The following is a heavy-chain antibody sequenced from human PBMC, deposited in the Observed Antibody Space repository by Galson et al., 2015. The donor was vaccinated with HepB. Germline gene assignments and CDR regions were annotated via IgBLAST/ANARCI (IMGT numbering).Heavy chain of an antibody. J-gene: IGHJ4*02. CDR3: TKVKGDIAVAGPFDY. CDR2: ISFDGSNK. D-gene: IGHD6-19*01. Sequence: SCAASGFTFSRYGMDWVRQAPGKGLEWVAVISFDGSNKYYADSVKGRFTISRDNSKNTLYLQMNSLRAEDTAVYYCTKVKGDIAVAGPFDYWGQGTLVTVSS. V-gene: IGHV3-30*18. CDR1: GFTFSRYG.